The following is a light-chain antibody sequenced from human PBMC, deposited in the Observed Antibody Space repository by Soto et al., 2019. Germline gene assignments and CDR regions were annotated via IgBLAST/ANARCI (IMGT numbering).Light chain of an antibody. CDR1: QDISNY. J-gene: IGKJ2*01. CDR3: QQYDNLPPYT. V-gene: IGKV1-33*01. CDR2: DAS. Sequence: DLPMTQSPSSLSASVGDRVTITCQASQDISNYLNWYQQKPGKAPKLLIYDASNLETGVPSRFSGSGSGTDFTFPISSLQPEDIATYYCQQYDNLPPYTFGQGTKLEIK.